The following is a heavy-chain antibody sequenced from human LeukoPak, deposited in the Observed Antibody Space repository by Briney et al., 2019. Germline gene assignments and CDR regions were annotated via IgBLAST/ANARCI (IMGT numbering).Heavy chain of an antibody. J-gene: IGHJ2*01. CDR3: ATTPTLWFGELLPTYWYFDL. CDR1: GGSISSGDYY. V-gene: IGHV4-30-4*01. D-gene: IGHD3-10*01. Sequence: PSQTLSLTCTVSGGSISSGDYYWSWIRQPPGKGLEWIRYIYYRGSTYYNPSLKSRVTISVDTSKNQFSLKLSSVTAADTAVYYCATTPTLWFGELLPTYWYFDLWGRGTLVTVSS. CDR2: IYYRGST.